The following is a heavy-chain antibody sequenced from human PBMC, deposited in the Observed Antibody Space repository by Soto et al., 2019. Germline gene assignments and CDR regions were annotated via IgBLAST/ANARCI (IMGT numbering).Heavy chain of an antibody. CDR2: IYYSGST. J-gene: IGHJ4*02. CDR1: GGSISSYY. D-gene: IGHD3-9*01. Sequence: PSETLSLTCTVSGGSISSYYWSWIRQPPGKGLEWIGYIYYSGSTNYNPSLKSRVTISVDTSKNQFSLKLSSVTAADTAVYYCARGLYYDILTGPFDYWGGGTLVTVSS. V-gene: IGHV4-59*01. CDR3: ARGLYYDILTGPFDY.